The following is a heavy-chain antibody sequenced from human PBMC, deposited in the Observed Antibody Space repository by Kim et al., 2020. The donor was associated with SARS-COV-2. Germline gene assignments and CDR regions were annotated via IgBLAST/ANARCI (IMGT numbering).Heavy chain of an antibody. D-gene: IGHD6-19*01. CDR2: IYHSGST. J-gene: IGHJ6*02. CDR3: ARAGGEWLVPAYYYGMDV. V-gene: IGHV4-4*02. CDR1: GGSISSSNW. Sequence: SETLSLTCAVSGGSISSSNWWSWVRQPPGKGLEWIGEIYHSGSTNYNPSLKSRVTISVDKSKNQFSLKLSSVTAADTAVYYCARAGGEWLVPAYYYGMDVWGQGTTVTVSS.